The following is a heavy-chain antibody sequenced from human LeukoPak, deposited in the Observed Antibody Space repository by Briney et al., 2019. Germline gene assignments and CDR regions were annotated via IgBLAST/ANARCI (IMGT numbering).Heavy chain of an antibody. CDR2: INPNSGGT. CDR1: GYTLTDYY. J-gene: IGHJ4*02. Sequence: GASVKVSCKASGYTLTDYYMHWVRQAPGQGLEWMGRINPNSGGTNYAQKFQGRVTMTRDTSISTVYMELSRLRSDDTAVYYCARGHQPLLFDYWGQGTLVTVSS. D-gene: IGHD3-10*01. V-gene: IGHV1-2*06. CDR3: ARGHQPLLFDY.